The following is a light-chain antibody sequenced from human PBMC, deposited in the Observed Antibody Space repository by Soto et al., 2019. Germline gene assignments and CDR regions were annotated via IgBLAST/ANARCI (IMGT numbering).Light chain of an antibody. V-gene: IGLV2-8*01. Sequence: QSALTQPPSASGSPGQSVTISCTGTSSDVGSYNYVSWYQQHPGKAPKLMIYEVSKRPSGVPDRFSGSKSGFTASLTVSGLQAEDEADYYCSSYAGSNNPYVFGTGTKVPVL. CDR3: SSYAGSNNPYV. CDR1: SSDVGSYNY. J-gene: IGLJ1*01. CDR2: EVS.